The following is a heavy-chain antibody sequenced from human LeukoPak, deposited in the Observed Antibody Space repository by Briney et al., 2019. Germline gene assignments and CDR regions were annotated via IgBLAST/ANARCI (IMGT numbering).Heavy chain of an antibody. V-gene: IGHV4-59*01. CDR2: IYYSGST. CDR1: GGSISSYY. D-gene: IGHD3-16*01. CDR3: ARETSQKGAHYMDV. J-gene: IGHJ6*03. Sequence: SETLSLTCTVSGGSISSYYWSWIRQPPGKGLEWIGYIYYSGSTNYNPSLKSRVTISVDTSKNQFSLKLSSVTTADTAVYYCARETSQKGAHYMDVWGKGTTVTISS.